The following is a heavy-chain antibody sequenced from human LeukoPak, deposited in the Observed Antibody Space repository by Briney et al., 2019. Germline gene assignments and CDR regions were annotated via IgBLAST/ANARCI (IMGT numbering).Heavy chain of an antibody. CDR1: GYTFTSYG. V-gene: IGHV1-18*01. Sequence: ASVKVSCKASGYTFTSYGISWVRQAPGQGLEWMGWISAYNGNTNYAQKLQGRVTITADKSTSTAYMELSSLRSEDTAVYYCARFGTTAYCGGDCFENFDYWGQGTLVTVSS. CDR3: ARFGTTAYCGGDCFENFDY. D-gene: IGHD2-21*02. J-gene: IGHJ4*02. CDR2: ISAYNGNT.